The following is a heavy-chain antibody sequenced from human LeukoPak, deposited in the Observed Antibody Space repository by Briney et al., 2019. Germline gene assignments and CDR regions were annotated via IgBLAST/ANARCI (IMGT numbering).Heavy chain of an antibody. D-gene: IGHD3-10*01. CDR2: INHSGST. J-gene: IGHJ3*02. Sequence: NPSETLSLTCAVYGGSFSGYYWSWIRQPPGKGLEWIGEINHSGSTNYNPSLKSRVTISVDTSKNQFSLKLNSVTAADTAVYYCAREGFGEPPDAFDIWGQGTMVTVSS. CDR3: AREGFGEPPDAFDI. CDR1: GGSFSGYY. V-gene: IGHV4-34*01.